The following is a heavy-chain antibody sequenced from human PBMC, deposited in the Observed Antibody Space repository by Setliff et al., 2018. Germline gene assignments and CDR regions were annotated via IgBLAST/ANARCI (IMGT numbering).Heavy chain of an antibody. CDR1: GYTFTNYY. V-gene: IGHV1-46*03. CDR3: ARGGSPDCSTAGCRYGDYVY. J-gene: IGHJ4*02. Sequence: ASVKVSCKASGYTFTNYYINWVRQAPGQGLEWMGIINPRAGTTSYAQKLQGRVTTTRDTSTNTVYMELSSLRSEDTAVYYCARGGSPDCSTAGCRYGDYVYWGQGTQVTVSS. CDR2: INPRAGTT. D-gene: IGHD2-2*01.